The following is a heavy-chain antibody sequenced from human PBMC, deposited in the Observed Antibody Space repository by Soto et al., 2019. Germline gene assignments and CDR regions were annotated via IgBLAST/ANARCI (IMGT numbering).Heavy chain of an antibody. Sequence: QVQLVQSGAEVKKPGSSVKVSCMASGGTFSSYAISWVRQAPGQGLEWMGGIIPIFGTANYAQKFQGRVTITADKSKSTAYMELSSLRSEDTAVYYCAREGEVYCTNGVCYTHYNWFDPWGQGTLVTVSS. CDR2: IIPIFGTA. CDR1: GGTFSSYA. D-gene: IGHD2-8*01. J-gene: IGHJ5*02. CDR3: AREGEVYCTNGVCYTHYNWFDP. V-gene: IGHV1-69*06.